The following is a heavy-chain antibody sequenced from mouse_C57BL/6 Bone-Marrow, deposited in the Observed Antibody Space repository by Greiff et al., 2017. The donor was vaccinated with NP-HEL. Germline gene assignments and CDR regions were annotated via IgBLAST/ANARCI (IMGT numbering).Heavy chain of an antibody. V-gene: IGHV1-69*01. J-gene: IGHJ2*01. Sequence: QVQLQQPGAELVMPGASVKLSCKASGYTFTSYWMHWVKQRPGQGLEWIGEIDPSDSYTNYNQKFKGKSTLTVDKSSSTAYMQLSSLTSEDSAVYYCARRGITTVVDYWGQGTTLTVSS. CDR1: GYTFTSYW. CDR2: IDPSDSYT. D-gene: IGHD1-1*01. CDR3: ARRGITTVVDY.